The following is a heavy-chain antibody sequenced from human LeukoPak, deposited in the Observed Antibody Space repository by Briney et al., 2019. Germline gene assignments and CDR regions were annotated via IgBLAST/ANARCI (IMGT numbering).Heavy chain of an antibody. D-gene: IGHD2-2*01. Sequence: GGSLRLSCAASGFTFSSYWMSWVRQAPGKGLEWVANIKQDGSEKYYVDSVKGRFTISRDNAKNSLYLQMNSLRAEDTAVYYCAREYVVPAATPNYFDYWGQGTLVTVSS. CDR3: AREYVVPAATPNYFDY. V-gene: IGHV3-7*01. CDR2: IKQDGSEK. CDR1: GFTFSSYW. J-gene: IGHJ4*02.